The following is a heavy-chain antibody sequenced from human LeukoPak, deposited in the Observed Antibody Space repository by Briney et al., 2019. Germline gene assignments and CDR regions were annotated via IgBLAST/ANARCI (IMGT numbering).Heavy chain of an antibody. CDR2: IKQDGSEK. CDR3: AKDPDDYYPRSNYFDY. J-gene: IGHJ4*02. V-gene: IGHV3-7*03. D-gene: IGHD3-10*01. CDR1: GFTFSSYW. Sequence: GGSLRLSCAASGFTFSSYWMTWVRQAPGKGLEWVANIKQDGSEKYYVDSVKGRFTISRDNSKNTLYLQMNSLRAKDTAVYYCAKDPDDYYPRSNYFDYWGQGTLVTVSS.